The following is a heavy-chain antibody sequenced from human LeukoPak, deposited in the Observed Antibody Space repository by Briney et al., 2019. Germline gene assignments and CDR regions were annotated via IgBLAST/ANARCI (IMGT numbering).Heavy chain of an antibody. CDR2: ISSSGSTI. V-gene: IGHV3-48*03. CDR1: GFTFSSYE. D-gene: IGHD3-3*01. CDR3: ARGGQGYDLNWFDP. Sequence: PGGSLRLSCAASGFTFSSYEMNWVRQAPGKGLEWVSYISSSGSTIYYADSVKGRFTISRDNAKNSLYLRMNSLRAEDTAVYYCARGGQGYDLNWFDPWGQGTLVTVSS. J-gene: IGHJ5*02.